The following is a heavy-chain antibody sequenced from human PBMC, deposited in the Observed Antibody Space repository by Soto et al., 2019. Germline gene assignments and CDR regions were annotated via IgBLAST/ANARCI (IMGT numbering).Heavy chain of an antibody. Sequence: PGGSLRLSCAASGFTFSSYGMHWVRQAPGKGLEWVAVISYDGSNKYYADSVKGRFTISRDNSKNALYLQMNSLRAEDTAVYYCAKGNDYGDYVGSFSRYGYYMDVWGKGTTVTVSS. CDR2: ISYDGSNK. CDR1: GFTFSSYG. J-gene: IGHJ6*03. D-gene: IGHD4-17*01. CDR3: AKGNDYGDYVGSFSRYGYYMDV. V-gene: IGHV3-30*18.